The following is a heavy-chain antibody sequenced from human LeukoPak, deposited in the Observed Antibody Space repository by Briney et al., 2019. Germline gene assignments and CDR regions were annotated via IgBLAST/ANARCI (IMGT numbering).Heavy chain of an antibody. J-gene: IGHJ1*01. CDR1: GFTFSDYY. CDR3: AKRREYFQH. CDR2: ISGSGGST. Sequence: GGSLRLSCAASGFTFSDYYMSWIRQAPGKGLEWVSAISGSGGSTYYADSVKGRFTISRDNSKNTLYLQMNSLRAEDTAVYYCAKRREYFQHWGQGTLVTVSS. V-gene: IGHV3-23*01.